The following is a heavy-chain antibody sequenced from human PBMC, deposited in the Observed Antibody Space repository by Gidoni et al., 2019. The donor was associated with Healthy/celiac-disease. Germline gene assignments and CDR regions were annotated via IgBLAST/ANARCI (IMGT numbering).Heavy chain of an antibody. J-gene: IGHJ6*02. Sequence: EVQLLESGGGLVQPGGSLRLSCAAYGFTFSSYAMSWVRQAPGKGLEWVSAISGSGGSTYYADSVKGRFTISRDNSKNTLYLQMNSLRAEDTAVYYCAKDSLNVGVDQFYYYYGMDVWGQGTTVTVSS. D-gene: IGHD3-3*01. CDR2: ISGSGGST. CDR1: GFTFSSYA. CDR3: AKDSLNVGVDQFYYYYGMDV. V-gene: IGHV3-23*01.